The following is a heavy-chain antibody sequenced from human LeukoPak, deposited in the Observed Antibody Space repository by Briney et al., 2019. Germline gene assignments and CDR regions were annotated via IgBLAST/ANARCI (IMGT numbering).Heavy chain of an antibody. V-gene: IGHV4-31*03. Sequence: SETLSLTCTVSGGSISSGGYYWSWIRQHPGKGLEWIGYIYYSGSTYYNPSLKSRVTISVDTSKNQFSLKLSSVTAADTAVYYCARVPKRPYDYVWGSYRYTEFDYWGQGTLVTVST. CDR2: IYYSGST. CDR1: GGSISSGGYY. D-gene: IGHD3-16*02. CDR3: ARVPKRPYDYVWGSYRYTEFDY. J-gene: IGHJ4*02.